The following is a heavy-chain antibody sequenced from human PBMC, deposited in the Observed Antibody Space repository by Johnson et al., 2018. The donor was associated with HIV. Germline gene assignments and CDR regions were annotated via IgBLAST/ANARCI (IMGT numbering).Heavy chain of an antibody. CDR3: AKGEAQEGWIQLQAYAFDF. D-gene: IGHD5-18*01. Sequence: VHLVESGGGLVQPGGSLRLSCAASGFTFSDYYMSWIRQAPGKGLEWVGHIKSKTDGGTTDYAAPVKGRFTISRDDSKNTLYLQIDSLRPEDSGVYYCAKGEAQEGWIQLQAYAFDFWGQGTMVTVSS. J-gene: IGHJ3*01. CDR1: GFTFSDYY. V-gene: IGHV3-15*01. CDR2: IKSKTDGGTT.